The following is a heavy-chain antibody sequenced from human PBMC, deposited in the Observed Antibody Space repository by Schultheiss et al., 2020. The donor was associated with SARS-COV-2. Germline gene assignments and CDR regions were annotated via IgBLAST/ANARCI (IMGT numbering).Heavy chain of an antibody. CDR1: GGSISSGGYY. CDR2: IYHTGST. CDR3: AYGMDV. J-gene: IGHJ6*02. Sequence: SETLSLTCAVSGGSISSGGYYWSWIRQHPGKGLEWIGYIYHTGSTYSNPSLTSRLTLSVDTSKNHFSLNLTSVTAADTAVYYCAYGMDVWGQGTTVTVSS. V-gene: IGHV4-31*11.